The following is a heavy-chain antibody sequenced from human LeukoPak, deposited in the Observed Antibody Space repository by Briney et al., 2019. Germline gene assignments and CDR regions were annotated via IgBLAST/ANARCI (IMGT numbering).Heavy chain of an antibody. CDR3: AKETRNCSGGSCYLRALDY. J-gene: IGHJ4*02. CDR1: GFTFSNYA. D-gene: IGHD2-15*01. V-gene: IGHV3-23*01. CDR2: ISGRGGST. Sequence: GGSLRLSCAASGFTFSNYAMSGVRKAPGKGLEWVSVISGRGGSTYYADSVKGRFTISRDNSKNTLYLQMNSLRAEDTAVYYCAKETRNCSGGSCYLRALDYWGQGTLVTVSS.